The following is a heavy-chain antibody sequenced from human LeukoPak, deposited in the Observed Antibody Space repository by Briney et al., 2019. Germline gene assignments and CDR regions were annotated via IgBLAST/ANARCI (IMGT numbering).Heavy chain of an antibody. CDR2: IIPILGIA. CDR1: GGTFSSYA. CDR3: ARVNRYYDSSGYYHNAFDI. V-gene: IGHV1-69*04. D-gene: IGHD3-22*01. J-gene: IGHJ3*02. Sequence: ASVKVSCKASGGTFSSYAISWVRQAPGQGLEWMGRIIPILGIANYAQKIQGRVTITADKSTSTAYMELSSLRSEDTAVYYCARVNRYYDSSGYYHNAFDIWGQGTMVTVSS.